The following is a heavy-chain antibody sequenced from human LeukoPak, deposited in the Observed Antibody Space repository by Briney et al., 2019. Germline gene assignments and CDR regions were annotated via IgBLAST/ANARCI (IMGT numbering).Heavy chain of an antibody. CDR2: ISADGRTQ. CDR1: GFTFSSYS. CDR3: AREFGHDRWYFDY. Sequence: GGSLRLSCGASGFTFSSYSIHWVRQAPGEGLEWVTVISADGRTQYYSDSVKGRFTISRDNSLNTLHLQMNSLRTGDTAVYYCAREFGHDRWYFDYWGQGALVTVSS. V-gene: IGHV3-30*03. J-gene: IGHJ4*02. D-gene: IGHD5-12*01.